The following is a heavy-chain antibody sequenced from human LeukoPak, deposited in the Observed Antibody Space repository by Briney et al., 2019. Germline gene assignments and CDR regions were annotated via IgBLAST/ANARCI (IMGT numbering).Heavy chain of an antibody. CDR3: ARDSSVAATVNWFDP. J-gene: IGHJ5*02. CDR2: IKEDRSQK. Sequence: PGGSLRLSCAASGFSFSSYWMSWVRQAPGKGLEWVANIKEDRSQKYYLDSVKGRFTISRDNAKNSLFLQMNDLRAEDTGVYYCARDSSVAATVNWFDPWGQGTLVTVSS. CDR1: GFSFSSYW. V-gene: IGHV3-7*05. D-gene: IGHD2-15*01.